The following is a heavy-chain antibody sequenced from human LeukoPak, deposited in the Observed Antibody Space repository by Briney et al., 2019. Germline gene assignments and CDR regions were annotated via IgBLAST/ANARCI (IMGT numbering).Heavy chain of an antibody. CDR2: NNTNTGNP. V-gene: IGHV7-4-1*02. Sequence: ASVKVSCKASGYTLTRFAMNWVRQAPGQGLEYMGWNNTNTGNPTYVQGFTGRFVFSLDASVNTAYLQISSLKAEDTAVYYCARDGCSTTSCFNFDSWGQGTLVTVSS. D-gene: IGHD2-2*01. J-gene: IGHJ4*02. CDR1: GYTLTRFA. CDR3: ARDGCSTTSCFNFDS.